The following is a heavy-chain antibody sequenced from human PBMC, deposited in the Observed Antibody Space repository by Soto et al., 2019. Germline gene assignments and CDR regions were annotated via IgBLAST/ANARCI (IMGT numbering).Heavy chain of an antibody. CDR2: ISGSGGST. V-gene: IGHV3-23*01. CDR3: AVQTGIEVTGPDY. J-gene: IGHJ4*02. D-gene: IGHD6-19*01. Sequence: EVQLLESGGGLVQPGGSLRLSCAASGFTFSSYAMSWVRQAPGKGLQWVSAISGSGGSTYYADSAKGRFSISSDNSKNTLTMQMNSLRAEDTAVYYCAVQTGIEVTGPDYWGQGTLVTVSS. CDR1: GFTFSSYA.